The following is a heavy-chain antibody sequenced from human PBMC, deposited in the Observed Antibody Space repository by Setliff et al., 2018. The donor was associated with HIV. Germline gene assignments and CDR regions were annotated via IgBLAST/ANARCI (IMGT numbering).Heavy chain of an antibody. CDR3: SRGKAAAAVYWYFDL. J-gene: IGHJ2*01. CDR1: GYTFTSYD. D-gene: IGHD6-13*01. Sequence: ASVKVSCKASGYTFTSYDINWVRQATGQGLEWMGWMNPNSSNTGYAQKFQGRVNMNRNTSISKDNMELSSLRSEDTAVYYCSRGKAAAAVYWYFDLWGRGTPVTVSS. CDR2: MNPNSSNT. V-gene: IGHV1-8*01.